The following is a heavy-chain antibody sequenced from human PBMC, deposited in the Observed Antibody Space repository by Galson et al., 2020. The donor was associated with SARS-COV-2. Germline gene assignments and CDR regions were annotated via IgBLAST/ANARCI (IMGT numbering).Heavy chain of an antibody. Sequence: SETLSLPCAVYGGSFSGYYWSWIRQPPGKGLEWIGAINHSGSTNYNPSLKSRVTISVDTSKNQFSLKLSSVTAADTAVYYCAREIRDYYDSSGYYEDGVIWFDPWGQGTLVTVSS. V-gene: IGHV4-34*01. D-gene: IGHD3-22*01. J-gene: IGHJ5*02. CDR1: GGSFSGYY. CDR3: AREIRDYYDSSGYYEDGVIWFDP. CDR2: INHSGST.